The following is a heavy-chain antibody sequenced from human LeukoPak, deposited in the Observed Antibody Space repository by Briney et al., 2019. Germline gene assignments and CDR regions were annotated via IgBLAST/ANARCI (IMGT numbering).Heavy chain of an antibody. CDR1: GGSISSSSYY. CDR3: ARLPNNWNYRSDY. V-gene: IGHV4-39*01. J-gene: IGHJ4*02. Sequence: PSETLSLTCTVSGGSISSSSYYWGWIRQPPGKGPEWIGSIYYSGSTYYNPSLKSRVTISVDTSKNQFSLKLSSVTAADTAVYYCARLPNNWNYRSDYWGQGTLVTVSS. CDR2: IYYSGST. D-gene: IGHD1-7*01.